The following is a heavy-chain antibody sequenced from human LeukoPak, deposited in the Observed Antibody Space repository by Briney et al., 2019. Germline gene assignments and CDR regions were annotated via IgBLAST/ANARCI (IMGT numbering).Heavy chain of an antibody. CDR1: GYTFTTYD. D-gene: IGHD1-1*01. J-gene: IGHJ1*01. V-gene: IGHV1-8*03. Sequence: ASVKVSCKASGYTFTTYDINWVRQATGQGLQWKGWINPNSGNTGYAQKFQGRITITRNTSISTVYMELSSLRSEDTAVYYCARGPPTAQYFQHWGQGTLVTVSS. CDR3: ARGPPTAQYFQH. CDR2: INPNSGNT.